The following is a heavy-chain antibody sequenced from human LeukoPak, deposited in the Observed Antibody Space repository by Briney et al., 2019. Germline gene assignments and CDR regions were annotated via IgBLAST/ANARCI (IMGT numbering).Heavy chain of an antibody. Sequence: GGSLRLSCAASGFTFSSYGMHWVRQAPGKGLEWVAVIWYDGSNKYNADSVKGRFTISRDNPKNTLYLQMDSLRAEDTAVYYCAREKGSGWYYFDYWGQGTLVTVSS. J-gene: IGHJ4*02. CDR3: AREKGSGWYYFDY. D-gene: IGHD6-19*01. V-gene: IGHV3-33*01. CDR1: GFTFSSYG. CDR2: IWYDGSNK.